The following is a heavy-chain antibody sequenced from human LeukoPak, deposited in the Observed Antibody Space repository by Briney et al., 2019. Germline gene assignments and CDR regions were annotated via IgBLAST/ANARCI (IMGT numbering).Heavy chain of an antibody. CDR2: ISSSGSTI. J-gene: IGHJ4*02. V-gene: IGHV3-48*03. D-gene: IGHD3-10*01. Sequence: PGGSLRLSCAASGFTFSSYEMNWVRQAPGKGLELVSYISSSGSTIYYADSVKGRFTISRDNAKNSLYLQMNSLRAEDTAVYYCARGEWRIGILWFGELSPNYFDYWGQGTLVTVSS. CDR3: ARGEWRIGILWFGELSPNYFDY. CDR1: GFTFSSYE.